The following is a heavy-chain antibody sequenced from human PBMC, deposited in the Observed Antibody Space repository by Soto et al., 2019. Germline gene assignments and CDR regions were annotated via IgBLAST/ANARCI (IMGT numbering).Heavy chain of an antibody. V-gene: IGHV4-30-2*03. CDR2: IYYSGST. D-gene: IGHD2-8*02. CDR1: GCSISIGGYS. J-gene: IGHJ4*02. CDR3: ARDKITGLFDY. Sequence: PSETLSLTCAVSGCSISIGGYSWSWIRQPPGKGLEWIGSIYYSGSTYYNPSLKSRVTISVDTSKNQFSLKLSSVTAADTAVYYCARDKITGLFDYWGQGTLVTVSS.